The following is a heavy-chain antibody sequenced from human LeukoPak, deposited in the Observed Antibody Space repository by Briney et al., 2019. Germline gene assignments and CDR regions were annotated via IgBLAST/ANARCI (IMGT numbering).Heavy chain of an antibody. CDR2: INPSGGST. CDR3: ARVGGIVATSDAFDI. D-gene: IGHD5-12*01. CDR1: GYTFTSYY. V-gene: IGHV1-46*01. Sequence: ASVKVSCKASGYTFTSYYMHWVRQAPGQGLEWMGIINPSGGSTSYAQKFQGRVTMTRDTSTSTVYMELSSLRSEDTAVYYCARVGGIVATSDAFDIWGQGTMVTVSS. J-gene: IGHJ3*02.